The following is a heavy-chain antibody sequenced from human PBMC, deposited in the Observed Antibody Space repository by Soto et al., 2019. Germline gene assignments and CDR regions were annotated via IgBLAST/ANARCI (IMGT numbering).Heavy chain of an antibody. V-gene: IGHV3-30-3*01. CDR2: ISYDGSNK. CDR1: GFTFSSYA. D-gene: IGHD3-3*01. J-gene: IGHJ4*02. Sequence: GGSLRLSCAASGFTFSSYAMHWVRQAPGKGLEWVAVISYDGSNKYYADSVKGRFTISRDNSKNTLYLQMNSLRAEDTAVYYCAREGEGTYYDFWSGYYSSDWGQGTLVTVS. CDR3: AREGEGTYYDFWSGYYSSD.